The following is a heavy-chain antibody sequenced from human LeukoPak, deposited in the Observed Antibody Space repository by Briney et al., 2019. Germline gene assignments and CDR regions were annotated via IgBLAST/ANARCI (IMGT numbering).Heavy chain of an antibody. Sequence: SETLSLTCTVSGGSISSSSYYWGWIRQPPGKGLEWIGSIYYSGSTYYNPSLKSRVTISVDTSKNQFSLKLSSVTAADTAVYYCARYYLQWLARSTNWFDPWGQGTLVTVSS. CDR2: IYYSGST. D-gene: IGHD6-19*01. V-gene: IGHV4-39*01. CDR1: GGSISSSSYY. J-gene: IGHJ5*02. CDR3: ARYYLQWLARSTNWFDP.